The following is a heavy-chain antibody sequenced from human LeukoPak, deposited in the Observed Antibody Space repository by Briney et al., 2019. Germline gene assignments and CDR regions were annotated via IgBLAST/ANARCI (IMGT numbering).Heavy chain of an antibody. CDR1: GGSISSYY. CDR3: ARGLNLYYYYMDV. Sequence: SETLSLTCTVSGGSISSYYWSWIRQPPGKGLEWIGYIYYSGSTNYNPSLKSRVTISVDTSKNQFSLKLSSVTAADTAVYYCARGLNLYYYYMDVWGKGTTVTVSS. CDR2: IYYSGST. V-gene: IGHV4-59*12. J-gene: IGHJ6*03.